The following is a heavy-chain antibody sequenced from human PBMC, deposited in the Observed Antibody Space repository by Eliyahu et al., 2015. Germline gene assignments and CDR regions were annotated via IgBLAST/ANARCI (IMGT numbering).Heavy chain of an antibody. CDR3: ARVRGWLTGTVDY. V-gene: IGHV4-34*01. D-gene: IGHD1-20*01. Sequence: QVQLQQWGAGLLKPSETLSLTCXVYXGSFSGYYWXWXRXPPGKGLEWIGEINHSGSTNYNPSLKSRVTISVDTSKNQFSLKLSSVTAADTAVYYCARVRGWLTGTVDYWGQGTLVTVSS. CDR2: INHSGST. J-gene: IGHJ4*02. CDR1: XGSFSGYY.